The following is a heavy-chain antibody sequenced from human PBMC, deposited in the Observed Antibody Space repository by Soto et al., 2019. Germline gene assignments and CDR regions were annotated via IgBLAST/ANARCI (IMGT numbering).Heavy chain of an antibody. J-gene: IGHJ3*02. CDR1: GFSLSTSGVG. V-gene: IGHV2-5*02. Sequence: QITLKESGPTLVKPTQTLTLTCTFSGFSLSTSGVGVGWIRQPPGKALEWLALIYWDDDKRYSPPLKSRLTNTKDTSKNQVVLTMTNMDPVDTATYYCAYTSVQDAFYIWGQGTMVTVSS. CDR2: IYWDDDK. CDR3: AYTSVQDAFYI.